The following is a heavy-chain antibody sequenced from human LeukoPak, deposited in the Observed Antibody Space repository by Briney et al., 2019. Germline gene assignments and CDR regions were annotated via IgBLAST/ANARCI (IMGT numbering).Heavy chain of an antibody. Sequence: NPSETLSLTCTVSGGTISSYYRSWIRQPPGKGMEWIGFIYYSGSTNYNPSLRSRATISVDTSKNQFSLRLSSVTAADTAVYYCASPGIVGAGTGRGFTSWGQGTLVTVSS. CDR2: IYYSGST. D-gene: IGHD6-13*01. CDR3: ASPGIVGAGTGRGFTS. J-gene: IGHJ5*02. CDR1: GGTISSYY. V-gene: IGHV4-59*01.